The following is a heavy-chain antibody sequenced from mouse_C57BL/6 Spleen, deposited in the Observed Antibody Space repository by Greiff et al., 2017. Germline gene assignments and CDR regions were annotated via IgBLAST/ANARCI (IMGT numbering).Heavy chain of an antibody. J-gene: IGHJ2*01. CDR3: TIWLRQGEFDY. CDR2: IDPETGGT. CDR1: GYTFTDYE. V-gene: IGHV1-15*01. D-gene: IGHD2-2*01. Sequence: QVQLQQSGAELVRPGASVTLSCKASGYTFTDYEMHWVKQTPVHGLEWIGAIDPETGGTAYNQKFKGKAILTADKSSSTAYMELRSLTSEDSAVYYCTIWLRQGEFDYWGQGTTLTVSS.